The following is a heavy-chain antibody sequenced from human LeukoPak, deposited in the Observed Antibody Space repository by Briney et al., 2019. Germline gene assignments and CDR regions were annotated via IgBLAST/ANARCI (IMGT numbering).Heavy chain of an antibody. V-gene: IGHV1-69*13. D-gene: IGHD2-15*01. CDR2: NIPIFGTA. J-gene: IGHJ6*02. CDR3: ARPFYCSGGSCYLGEYYYYGMDV. CDR1: GYTFINYG. Sequence: SVKVSCTASGYTFINYGLSWVRQAPGQGGEWMGGNIPIFGTANYAQKFQGRVTITADESTSTAYMGLSSLRSEDTAVYYCARPFYCSGGSCYLGEYYYYGMDVWGQGTTVTVSS.